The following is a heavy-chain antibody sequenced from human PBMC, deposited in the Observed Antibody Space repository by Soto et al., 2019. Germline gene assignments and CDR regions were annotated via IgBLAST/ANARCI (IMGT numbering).Heavy chain of an antibody. CDR2: ISGSGGST. Sequence: GGSLRLSCAASGFTFSSYAMSWVRQAPGKGLEWVSAISGSGGSTYHADSVKGRFTISRDNSKNTLYLQMNSLRAEDTAVYYFAKDSGYCSGGSCPNYYGMDVWGQGTMVTVSS. CDR3: AKDSGYCSGGSCPNYYGMDV. D-gene: IGHD2-15*01. CDR1: GFTFSSYA. V-gene: IGHV3-23*01. J-gene: IGHJ6*02.